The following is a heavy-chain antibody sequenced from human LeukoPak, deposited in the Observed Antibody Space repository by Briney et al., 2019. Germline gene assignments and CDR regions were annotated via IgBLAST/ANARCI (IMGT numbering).Heavy chain of an antibody. CDR2: IKGDGSYI. J-gene: IGHJ4*02. CDR3: ARDSGSYFLF. V-gene: IGHV3-74*01. Sequence: GGSLRLSCAASGFSFSSYWMHWVRQAPGKGLVWVSRIKGDGSYITYADSVKGRFTISRDNARNTLYLQMNGLRADDTAVYYCARDSGSYFLFWGQGTLVTVSS. D-gene: IGHD1-26*01. CDR1: GFSFSSYW.